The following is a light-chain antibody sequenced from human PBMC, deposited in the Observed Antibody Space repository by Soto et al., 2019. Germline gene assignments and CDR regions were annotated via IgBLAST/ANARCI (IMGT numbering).Light chain of an antibody. V-gene: IGKV3-20*01. CDR2: SVS. CDR3: QQYGSSPLT. J-gene: IGKJ1*01. CDR1: QSLSSSY. Sequence: EIVLTQSPGILSLSPGERATLSCRASQSLSSSYLAWYQQKPGQAPRLLIHSVSSRAIGIPDRFSGSGSGTDFTLTISRLESEDFAVYYCQQYGSSPLTFGQGTKLEVK.